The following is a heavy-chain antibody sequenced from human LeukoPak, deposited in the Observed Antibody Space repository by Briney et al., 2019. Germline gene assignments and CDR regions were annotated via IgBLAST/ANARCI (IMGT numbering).Heavy chain of an antibody. CDR3: ARDRDYVWGSYRYNYFDY. CDR1: GGSISSSSYY. V-gene: IGHV4-39*07. CDR2: IYHSGST. J-gene: IGHJ4*02. D-gene: IGHD3-16*02. Sequence: TSETLSLTCTVSGGSISSSSYYWGWIRQPPGKGLEWIGSIYHSGSTYYNPSLKSRVTISVDTSKNQFSLKLSSVTAADTAVYYCARDRDYVWGSYRYNYFDYWGQGTLVTVSS.